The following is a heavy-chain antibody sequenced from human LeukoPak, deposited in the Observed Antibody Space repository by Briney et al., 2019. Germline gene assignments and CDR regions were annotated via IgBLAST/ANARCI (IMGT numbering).Heavy chain of an antibody. CDR1: GYTFTDSY. J-gene: IGHJ4*02. CDR2: INPNGGGT. D-gene: IGHD2-8*02. CDR3: ARDLTGGLAY. Sequence: ASVKVSCKASGYTFTDSYMHWVRQAPGQGLEWMGWINPNGGGTNYAQKFQGRVTMTRGTSISTAYMDLSRLRSDDTAAYFCARDLTGGLAYWGQGTLVTVSS. V-gene: IGHV1-2*02.